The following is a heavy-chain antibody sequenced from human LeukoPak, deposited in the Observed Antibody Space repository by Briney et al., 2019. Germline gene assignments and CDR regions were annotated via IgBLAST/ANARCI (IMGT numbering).Heavy chain of an antibody. Sequence: PGGSLRLSCAASGFTFSSYAMSWVRQAPGKGLEWVSGISGSGDNTYYADSVKGRFTISRDNSKNTLYLQMNSLRAEDTAVYYCARGLSSGWYLGNPDAFDIWGQGTMVTVSS. CDR2: ISGSGDNT. V-gene: IGHV3-23*01. CDR3: ARGLSSGWYLGNPDAFDI. J-gene: IGHJ3*02. D-gene: IGHD6-19*01. CDR1: GFTFSSYA.